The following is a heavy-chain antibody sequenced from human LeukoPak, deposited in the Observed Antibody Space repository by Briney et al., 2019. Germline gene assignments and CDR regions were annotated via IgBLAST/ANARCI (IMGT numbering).Heavy chain of an antibody. Sequence: PSETLSLTCTVSGGSISSGVYYWSWIRQHPGKGLEWIGYIYYSGSTYYNPSLKSRVTISVDTSKNQFSLKLSSVTAADTAVYYCARSYYDILTGDAFDIWGQGTMVTVSS. CDR2: IYYSGST. J-gene: IGHJ3*02. CDR3: ARSYYDILTGDAFDI. CDR1: GGSISSGVYY. V-gene: IGHV4-31*03. D-gene: IGHD3-9*01.